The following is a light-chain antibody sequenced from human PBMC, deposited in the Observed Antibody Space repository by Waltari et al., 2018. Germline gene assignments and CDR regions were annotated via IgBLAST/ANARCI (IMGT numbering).Light chain of an antibody. CDR1: TSNIGGGFD. Sequence: QSVLTQPPSVSGAPRQRVTIPCSGSTSNIGGGFDVHWYQQVPGTPPKLLIYGNSNRPSGVPDRFSGSKSSTSASLAITGLQAEDEADYYCQSYDRSLSAYVFGTATKVTV. CDR2: GNS. V-gene: IGLV1-40*01. J-gene: IGLJ1*01. CDR3: QSYDRSLSAYV.